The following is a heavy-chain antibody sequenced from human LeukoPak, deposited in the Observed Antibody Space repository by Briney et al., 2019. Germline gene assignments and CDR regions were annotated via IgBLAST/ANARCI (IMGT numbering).Heavy chain of an antibody. D-gene: IGHD5-18*01. CDR2: ISSSGSTI. CDR3: ARNVDTAMVKDWFDP. CDR1: GFTFSDYY. J-gene: IGHJ5*02. Sequence: PGGSLTLSCAASGFTFSDYYMSWIRHAPGKGLEWFSYISSSGSTIYYADSVKGRFTISRDNAKNSLYLQMNSLRAEDTAVYYCARNVDTAMVKDWFDPWGQGTLVTVSS. V-gene: IGHV3-11*01.